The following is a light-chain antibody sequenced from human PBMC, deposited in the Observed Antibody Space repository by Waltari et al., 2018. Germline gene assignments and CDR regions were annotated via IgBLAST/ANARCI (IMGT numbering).Light chain of an antibody. Sequence: QSLLTQPPSASGTPGQRVTISSPCVIHTTGSNTIHWYRQFPVTAPNVLIYSNDRRTSGVPERFSGSKSGTSASLAISGLQSEDEADYYCAAWDDSLGGPVFGGGTKLTVL. CDR2: SND. CDR3: AAWDDSLGGPV. J-gene: IGLJ2*01. CDR1: IHTTGSNT. V-gene: IGLV1-44*01.